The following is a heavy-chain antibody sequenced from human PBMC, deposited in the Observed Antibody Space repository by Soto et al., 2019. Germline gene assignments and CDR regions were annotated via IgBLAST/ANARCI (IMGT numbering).Heavy chain of an antibody. V-gene: IGHV4-61*08. J-gene: IGHJ4*02. CDR2: IYHTGST. Sequence: SETLSLTCNVSGDSLNSGAYYWTWIRQSPGRGLEWIGHIYHTGSTNYNPSLRSRLTISLDTSKNQFSLTLRSVNAVDTGAYYCARSWGGDGYSHWGQGILVTVSS. D-gene: IGHD2-15*01. CDR3: ARSWGGDGYSH. CDR1: GDSLNSGAYY.